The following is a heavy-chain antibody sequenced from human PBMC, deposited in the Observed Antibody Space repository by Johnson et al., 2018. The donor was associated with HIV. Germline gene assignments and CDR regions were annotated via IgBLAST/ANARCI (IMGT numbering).Heavy chain of an antibody. V-gene: IGHV3-30*02. D-gene: IGHD2-15*01. Sequence: QVQLVESGGGVVQPGRSLRLSCAASGFTFSSYGMHWVRQAPGKGLEWVTFIRYDGSNKYFAEFVKGRFTISRDNSKNTLYLQMNSLRAEDTAVYYCAKDQYGSSYDIWGQGTMVTVSS. CDR1: GFTFSSYG. J-gene: IGHJ3*02. CDR2: IRYDGSNK. CDR3: AKDQYGSSYDI.